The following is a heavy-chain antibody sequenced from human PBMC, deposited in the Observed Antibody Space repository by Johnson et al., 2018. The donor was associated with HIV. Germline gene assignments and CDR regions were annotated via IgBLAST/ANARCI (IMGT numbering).Heavy chain of an antibody. CDR1: GFTFSSYA. CDR2: ISGSGDNT. Sequence: VQLVESGGGLVKPGGPLRLSCAASGFTFSSYAMSWVRQAPGKGLEWVSTISGSGDNTYYADSVKGRFTISRDNSKNTLYLQMNSLRAEDTALYYCAKDLFYDPHAFDIWGQGTKVTVSS. D-gene: IGHD2/OR15-2a*01. J-gene: IGHJ3*02. V-gene: IGHV3-23*04. CDR3: AKDLFYDPHAFDI.